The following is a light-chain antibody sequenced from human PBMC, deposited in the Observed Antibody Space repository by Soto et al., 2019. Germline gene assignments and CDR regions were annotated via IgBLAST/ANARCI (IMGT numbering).Light chain of an antibody. Sequence: QSVLTQPPSVSGAPGQRVTISCTGSSSNIGAGYDVHWYQQLPGTAPKLLIYGNSNRPSGVPDRFSGSKSGTSASLAITGLQAEDEADYYGQSYDSSLSGYVFGTGTNVTGL. V-gene: IGLV1-40*01. CDR3: QSYDSSLSGYV. J-gene: IGLJ1*01. CDR2: GNS. CDR1: SSNIGAGYD.